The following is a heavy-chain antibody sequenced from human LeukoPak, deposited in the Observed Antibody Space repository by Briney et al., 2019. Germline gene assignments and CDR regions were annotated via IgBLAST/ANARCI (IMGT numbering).Heavy chain of an antibody. D-gene: IGHD3-3*01. Sequence: SETLSLTCTVSGGSISSYYWSWIRQPPGKGLEWIGYIYYSGSTNYNPSLKSRVTISVDTSKNQFSLKLSSVTAEDTAVYYCASYYDFWSGYRNPGEYYYYGMDVWGQGTTVTVSS. CDR1: GGSISSYY. CDR2: IYYSGST. CDR3: ASYYDFWSGYRNPGEYYYYGMDV. J-gene: IGHJ6*02. V-gene: IGHV4-59*01.